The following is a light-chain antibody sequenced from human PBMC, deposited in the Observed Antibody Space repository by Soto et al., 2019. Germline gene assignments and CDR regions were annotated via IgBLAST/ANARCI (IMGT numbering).Light chain of an antibody. CDR1: SSNIGASFD. CDR3: QSYDSSLSGVV. J-gene: IGLJ2*01. CDR2: GNS. V-gene: IGLV1-40*01. Sequence: QSVLTQPPSVSGAPGQRVTISCTGSSSNIGASFDIHWYRQLPGTAPKLLIYGNSNRPSGVPDRFSGSKSGTSASLAITGLQAEDEADSYCQSYDSSLSGVVFGGGTKVTVL.